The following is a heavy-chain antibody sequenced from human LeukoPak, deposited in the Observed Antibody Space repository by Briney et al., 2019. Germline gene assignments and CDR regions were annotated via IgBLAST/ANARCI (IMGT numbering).Heavy chain of an antibody. Sequence: GGSLRLSCAASGFTVSSNYTSWVRQAPGKGLEWVSVIYSGGSTYYADSVKGRFTISRDNSKNTLYLQMNSLRAEDTAVYYCARERGYSGSYYSWFDPWGQGTLVTVSS. CDR1: GFTVSSNY. D-gene: IGHD1-26*01. V-gene: IGHV3-53*01. CDR3: ARERGYSGSYYSWFDP. J-gene: IGHJ5*02. CDR2: IYSGGST.